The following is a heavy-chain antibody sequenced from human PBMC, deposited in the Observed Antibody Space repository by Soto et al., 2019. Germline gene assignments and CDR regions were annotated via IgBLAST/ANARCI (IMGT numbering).Heavy chain of an antibody. J-gene: IGHJ6*03. CDR3: ARVLYSNNSYYYYMDV. CDR2: IYYSGST. V-gene: IGHV4-59*01. CDR1: GGSISNYY. Sequence: SETLSLTCTVSGGSISNYYWSWIRQPPGKGLEWIGYIYYSGSTNYNPSLKSRVTISVDTSKNQFSLKLSSVTAADTAVYYCARVLYSNNSYYYYMDVWGKGTTVTVSS. D-gene: IGHD4-4*01.